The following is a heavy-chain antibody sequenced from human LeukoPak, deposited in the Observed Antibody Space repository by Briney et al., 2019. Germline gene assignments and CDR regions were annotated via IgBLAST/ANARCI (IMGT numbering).Heavy chain of an antibody. CDR1: GFTFSNYL. CDR2: ISHSGSSI. J-gene: IGHJ4*02. CDR3: AMALDY. Sequence: GGSLRLSCAASGFTFSNYLMNWVHQAPGKGLEWVSGISHSGSSIYYADSVKGRFTISRDNSKNTLYLQMDRLRVEDTAVYYCAMALDYWGQGTLVTVSS. V-gene: IGHV3-23*01.